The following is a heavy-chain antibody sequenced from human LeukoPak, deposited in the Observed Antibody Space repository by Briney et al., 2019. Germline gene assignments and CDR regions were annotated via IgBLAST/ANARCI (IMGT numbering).Heavy chain of an antibody. CDR1: GGSISSGGYS. D-gene: IGHD2-2*02. CDR2: IYHSGST. V-gene: IGHV4-30-2*01. J-gene: IGHJ6*02. Sequence: SETLSLTCSVSGGSISSGGYSWSWSRQPPGKGLEWIGYIYHSGSTYYNPSLKSRVTISVDRSKNQFSLKLSSVTAADTAVYYCARGDCSSTSCYNGMDVWGQGTTVTVSS. CDR3: ARGDCSSTSCYNGMDV.